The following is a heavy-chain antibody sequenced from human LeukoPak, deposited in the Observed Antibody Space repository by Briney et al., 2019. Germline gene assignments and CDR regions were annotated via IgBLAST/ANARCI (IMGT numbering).Heavy chain of an antibody. Sequence: SETPSLTCTVSGDSVSSYYWSWIRQPPGRGLRWIGYIYYGGSTNYNPSLKSRVTVSVDSSKNQFSLRLTSVTAADTALYYCARGSDSSGWRRFDYWGQGILVTVSS. CDR1: GDSVSSYY. V-gene: IGHV4-59*02. J-gene: IGHJ4*02. CDR3: ARGSDSSGWRRFDY. CDR2: IYYGGST. D-gene: IGHD6-19*01.